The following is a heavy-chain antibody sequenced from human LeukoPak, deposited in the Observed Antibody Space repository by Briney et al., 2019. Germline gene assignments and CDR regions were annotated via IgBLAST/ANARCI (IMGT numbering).Heavy chain of an antibody. CDR3: AREYYDILTGYHGAFDI. CDR1: GFTFSSYW. J-gene: IGHJ3*02. V-gene: IGHV3-74*01. D-gene: IGHD3-9*01. CDR2: INSDGSST. Sequence: GGSLRLSCAASGFTFSSYWMHWVRQAPGKGLVWVSRINSDGSSTSYADSVKGRFTISRDNAKNTLYLQVNSLRAEDTAVYYCAREYYDILTGYHGAFDIWGQGTMVTVSS.